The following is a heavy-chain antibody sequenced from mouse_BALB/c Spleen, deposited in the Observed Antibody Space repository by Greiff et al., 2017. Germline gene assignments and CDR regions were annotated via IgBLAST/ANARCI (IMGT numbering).Heavy chain of an antibody. V-gene: IGHV1-28*01. D-gene: IGHD2-3*01. CDR3: ARWEIYDGYYVYAMDY. Sequence: EVQLQQSGPELMKPGASVKISCKASGYSFTSYYMHWVKQSHGKSLEWIGYIDPFNGGTSYNQKFKGKATLTVDKSSSTAYMHLSSLTSEDSAVYYCARWEIYDGYYVYAMDYWGQGTSVTVSS. CDR1: GYSFTSYY. J-gene: IGHJ4*01. CDR2: IDPFNGGT.